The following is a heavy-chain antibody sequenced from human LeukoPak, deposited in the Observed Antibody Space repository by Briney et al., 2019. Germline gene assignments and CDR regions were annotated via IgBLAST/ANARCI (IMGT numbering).Heavy chain of an antibody. CDR3: ARHSGHSSWYYGLDV. J-gene: IGHJ6*02. V-gene: IGHV1-69*13. Sequence: SVTVSCKASGGTFSNHAFSWVRQAPGQGLEWMGGIIPIDDSTNYVQKFQDRVMITADEATNIIYMELGSLKSEDTAGYYCARHSGHSSWYYGLDVWGQGTTVIVSS. CDR1: GGTFSNHA. D-gene: IGHD6-13*01. CDR2: IIPIDDST.